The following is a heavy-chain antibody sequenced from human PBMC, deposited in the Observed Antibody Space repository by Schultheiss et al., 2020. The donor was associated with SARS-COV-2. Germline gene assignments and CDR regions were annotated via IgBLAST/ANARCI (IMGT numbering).Heavy chain of an antibody. V-gene: IGHV3-7*03. CDR2: IKEDGSEK. CDR1: GFTFSSYS. J-gene: IGHJ4*02. D-gene: IGHD1-26*01. Sequence: GGSLRLSCAASGFTFSSYSMSWVRQAPGKGLQWVANIKEDGSEKYYVDSVKGRFTISRDNAKNSLYVQMNSLRAEDTAVYYCARDGIVGATTGLDYWGQGTLVTVSS. CDR3: ARDGIVGATTGLDY.